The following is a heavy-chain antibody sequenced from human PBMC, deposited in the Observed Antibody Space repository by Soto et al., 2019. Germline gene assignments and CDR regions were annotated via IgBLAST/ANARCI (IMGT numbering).Heavy chain of an antibody. CDR1: GYTCTSYA. CDR2: TNAGNGNT. J-gene: IGHJ4*02. CDR3: ARGSGSANYYRAY. V-gene: IGHV1-3*01. D-gene: IGHD3-10*01. Sequence: QVQLVQSGAEVKKPGASVKVSCKSSGYTCTSYAMHWVRHAPGQRLEWMGWTNAGNGNTKYSQKFQGRVTITRATSAGTGYMELSSLRSEDTDVYYCARGSGSANYYRAYWGQGTLVTVSS.